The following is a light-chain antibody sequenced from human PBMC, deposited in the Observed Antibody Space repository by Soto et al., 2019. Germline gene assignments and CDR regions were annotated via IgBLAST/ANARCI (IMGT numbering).Light chain of an antibody. CDR1: QSISGW. CDR2: KAS. V-gene: IGKV1-5*03. Sequence: DIQMTQSPSTLSASVGDRVTITCRASQSISGWLAWYQQKPGKAPKLLIYKASSLESGVPSRFSGSGSGTEFTITISSLQPGDFATYYCQQYNNYWTFGQGTKVEIK. J-gene: IGKJ1*01. CDR3: QQYNNYWT.